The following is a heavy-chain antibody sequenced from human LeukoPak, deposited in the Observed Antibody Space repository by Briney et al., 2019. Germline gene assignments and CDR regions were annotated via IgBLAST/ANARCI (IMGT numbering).Heavy chain of an antibody. D-gene: IGHD3-10*01. J-gene: IGHJ4*02. Sequence: GGSLRLSCAASGFTVSSNYMSWVRRAPGKGLEWVSVIYSGGSTYYADSVKGRFTISRDNSKNTLYLQMNSLRAEDTAVYYCARDGGITMPDSDYWGQGTLVTVSS. CDR1: GFTVSSNY. CDR2: IYSGGST. CDR3: ARDGGITMPDSDY. V-gene: IGHV3-66*01.